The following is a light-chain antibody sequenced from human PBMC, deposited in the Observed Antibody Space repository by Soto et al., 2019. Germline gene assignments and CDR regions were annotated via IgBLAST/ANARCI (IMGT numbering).Light chain of an antibody. J-gene: IGKJ4*01. Sequence: EIVLTQSPATLSLSPGERATLSCRASQSVSSYLAWYQQKPGQAPRLLIYDASNRATGIPARFSGGGSGTDFTLTISSLEPEDFAVYYCQQRSNWPLSTFGGGTKVEIK. CDR2: DAS. V-gene: IGKV3-11*01. CDR3: QQRSNWPLST. CDR1: QSVSSY.